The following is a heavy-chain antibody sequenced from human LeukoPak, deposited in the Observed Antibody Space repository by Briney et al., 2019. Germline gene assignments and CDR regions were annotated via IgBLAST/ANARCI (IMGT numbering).Heavy chain of an antibody. J-gene: IGHJ5*02. CDR2: IYSSGST. V-gene: IGHV4-59*13. CDR1: GGSISSYY. Sequence: SETLSLTRTVSGGSISSYYWSWIRQPPGKGLEWIGYIYSSGSTNYNPSLKSRVTLSVDTSKNQFSLKLSSVTAADTAVYYCAKATNNKIDPWGQGTLVTVSS. CDR3: AKATNNKIDP. D-gene: IGHD1/OR15-1a*01.